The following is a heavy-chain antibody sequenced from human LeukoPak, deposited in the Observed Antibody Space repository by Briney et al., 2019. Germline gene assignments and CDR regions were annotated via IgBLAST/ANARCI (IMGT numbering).Heavy chain of an antibody. CDR2: TFYSGNT. CDR3: AAVRPDQTLFDY. D-gene: IGHD1-14*01. V-gene: IGHV4-31*03. CDR1: DGSIRSGGYY. J-gene: IGHJ4*02. Sequence: KPSETLSLTCTVSDGSIRSGGYYWSWIRQHPGEGLEWLGYTFYSGNTYYDPSLKSRITISLDTSKNQFSLTLRSVTAADTAVYYCAAVRPDQTLFDYWGQGTLVTVSS.